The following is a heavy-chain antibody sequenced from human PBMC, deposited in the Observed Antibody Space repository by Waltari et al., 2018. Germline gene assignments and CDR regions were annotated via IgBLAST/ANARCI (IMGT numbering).Heavy chain of an antibody. J-gene: IGHJ5*01. CDR3: ARDLVGPGHEA. V-gene: IGHV3-30-3*01. Sequence: QVQLLDSGGGVVQPGRSLRLSCAASGFTFSSYAMHWVPQAPGRRLEWVAVISKHGSLKDHADSLKGRFTISRDNATNTRYLRICGRRSEDTALYYCARDLVGPGHEACGHGTPDAVSS. CDR2: ISKHGSLK. D-gene: IGHD3-16*01. CDR1: GFTFSSYA.